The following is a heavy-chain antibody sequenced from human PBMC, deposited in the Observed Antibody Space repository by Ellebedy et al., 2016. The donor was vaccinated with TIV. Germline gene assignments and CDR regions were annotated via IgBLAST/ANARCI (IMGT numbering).Heavy chain of an antibody. Sequence: SETLSLXXAVSGGYINSNYWSWIRQPPGKGLEWIARVYTTGTTNYNPSLKSRVTMSVDTSKNQFSLKLTSVPAADTAVYYCAREKVVAIFGVVTDYYYMDVWGKGTTVTVSS. D-gene: IGHD3-3*01. V-gene: IGHV4-4*07. CDR1: GGYINSNY. CDR3: AREKVVAIFGVVTDYYYMDV. J-gene: IGHJ6*03. CDR2: VYTTGTT.